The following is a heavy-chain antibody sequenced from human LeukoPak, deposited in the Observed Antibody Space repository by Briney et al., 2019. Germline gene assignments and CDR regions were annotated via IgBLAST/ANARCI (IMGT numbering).Heavy chain of an antibody. V-gene: IGHV4-39*01. CDR1: GGSISSSSYY. CDR3: ARHSAGGKVVVAAVDY. CDR2: IYYSGST. J-gene: IGHJ4*02. D-gene: IGHD2-2*01. Sequence: SETLSLTCTVSGGSISSSSYYWGWIRQPPGKGLEWIGSIYYSGSTYYNPSLKSRVTISVDTSKNQFSLKLSSVTAADTAVYYSARHSAGGKVVVAAVDYWGQGTLVTVSS.